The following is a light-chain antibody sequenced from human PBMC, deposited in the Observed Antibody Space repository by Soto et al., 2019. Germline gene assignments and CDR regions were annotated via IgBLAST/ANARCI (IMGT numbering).Light chain of an antibody. J-gene: IGKJ2*01. CDR1: QSVLYSSSNKNY. CDR2: WAS. Sequence: DIVMTQSPDSLAVSLGARATINCKSSQSVLYSSSNKNYLAWYQQKPGQPPNLLIYWASTRESGVPDRFSGRGSGTDFTLTISSLQAEDVAVYYCQQYYTTPLTFGQGTKLEIK. CDR3: QQYYTTPLT. V-gene: IGKV4-1*01.